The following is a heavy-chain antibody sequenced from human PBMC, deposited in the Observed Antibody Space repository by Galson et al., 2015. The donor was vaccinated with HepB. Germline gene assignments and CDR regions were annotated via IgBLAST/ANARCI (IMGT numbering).Heavy chain of an antibody. CDR1: GFTFSSYA. CDR3: AKRALGTATTSYYFDY. CDR2: ISVSGTYT. J-gene: IGHJ4*02. D-gene: IGHD7-27*01. Sequence: SLRLSCAASGFTFSSYAMSWVRRAPGKGLERVSAISVSGTYTYYADSVKGRFTISRDDSKNTLYLRMNSLRAEDTAIYYCAKRALGTATTSYYFDYWGQGTLVTVSS. V-gene: IGHV3-23*01.